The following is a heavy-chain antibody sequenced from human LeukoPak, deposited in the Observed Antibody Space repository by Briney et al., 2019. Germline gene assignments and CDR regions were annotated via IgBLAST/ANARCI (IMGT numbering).Heavy chain of an antibody. CDR1: GFTFSSYW. CDR2: IKQDGREK. J-gene: IGHJ4*02. Sequence: PGGSLRLSCGASGFTFSSYWMSWVRQAPGKGLEWVANIKQDGREKCYVDSVKGRFTISRDNAKNSLYLQMNSLRAEDTAVYYCASGGIAAAAPADYWGQGTLVTVSS. CDR3: ASGGIAAAAPADY. V-gene: IGHV3-7*01. D-gene: IGHD6-13*01.